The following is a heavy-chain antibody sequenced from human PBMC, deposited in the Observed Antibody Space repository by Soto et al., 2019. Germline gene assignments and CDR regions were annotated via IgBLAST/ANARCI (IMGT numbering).Heavy chain of an antibody. D-gene: IGHD3-3*01. J-gene: IGHJ4*01. CDR2: IGTDGNT. CDR1: GSTFNSYA. V-gene: IGHV3-23*01. Sequence: GGSLRLSCAASGSTFNSYAMNWVRRAPGKGLAWVSAIGTDGNTYYANSVKGRFTISRDNSRTTLYLQMNSLRVEDTALYYCVRDRTLLVPTSIDYWGHGTLVTVSS. CDR3: VRDRTLLVPTSIDY.